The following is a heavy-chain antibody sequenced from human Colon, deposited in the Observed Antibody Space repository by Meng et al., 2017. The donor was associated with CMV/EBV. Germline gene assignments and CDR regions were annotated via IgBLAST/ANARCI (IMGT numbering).Heavy chain of an antibody. D-gene: IGHD2-15*01. CDR2: IFGGGDT. Sequence: GESLKISCAASGFTVSSNDMSWVRQAPGKGLEWVSGIFGGGDTYYADSVKDRLITTRDNSQNTLYLQVNSRRTEDTTIYYCASFEHQNMVGGVYWYFDHWGHGTLVTVSS. CDR3: ASFEHQNMVGGVYWYFDH. J-gene: IGHJ2*01. V-gene: IGHV3-66*02. CDR1: GFTVSSND.